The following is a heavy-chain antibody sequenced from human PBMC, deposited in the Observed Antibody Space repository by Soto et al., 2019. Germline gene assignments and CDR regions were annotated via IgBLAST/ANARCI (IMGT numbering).Heavy chain of an antibody. D-gene: IGHD3-10*01. CDR2: ISGSSTST. J-gene: IGHJ4*02. CDR1: GFTFSSYA. Sequence: EVQLSGSGGGLVQPGGSLRLSCAASGFTFSSYAMSWVRQAPGKGLEWVSAISGSSTSTYYADSGKGRFTISRDNSKNTLYLQMNSLRAEDTAVYYCAKDPSSGFAMENYFDYWGQGTLVTVS. V-gene: IGHV3-23*01. CDR3: AKDPSSGFAMENYFDY.